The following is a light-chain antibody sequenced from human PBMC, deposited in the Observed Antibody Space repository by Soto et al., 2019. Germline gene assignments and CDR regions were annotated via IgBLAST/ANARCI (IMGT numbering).Light chain of an antibody. Sequence: QSALTQPASASGSPGQSVTIPCTGTSSDVGAYNFVSWYQQHPGKAPKLMIYEVNKRPSGVPDRFFGSKSGNTASLTVSGLQAEDEADYYCSSHAGSINLIFGGGTKLTVL. CDR3: SSHAGSINLI. V-gene: IGLV2-8*01. CDR2: EVN. J-gene: IGLJ2*01. CDR1: SSDVGAYNF.